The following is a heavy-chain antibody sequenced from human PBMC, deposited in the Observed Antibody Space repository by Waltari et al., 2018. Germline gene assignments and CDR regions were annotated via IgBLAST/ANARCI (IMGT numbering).Heavy chain of an antibody. CDR3: ARETSYDILTGYYRPHYMDV. V-gene: IGHV4-38-2*01. CDR1: GYSISSGYY. D-gene: IGHD3-9*01. J-gene: IGHJ6*03. Sequence: QVQLQESGPGLVKPSETLSLTCAVSGYSISSGYYWGWIRQPPGKGLEWIGSIYHSGSTYCNPSLKSRVTISVDTSKNQFSLKLGSVTAADTAVYYCARETSYDILTGYYRPHYMDVWGKGTTVTVPS. CDR2: IYHSGST.